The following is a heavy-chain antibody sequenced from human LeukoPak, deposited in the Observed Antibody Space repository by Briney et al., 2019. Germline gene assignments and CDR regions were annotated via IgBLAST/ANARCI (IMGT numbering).Heavy chain of an antibody. CDR2: IHTSGST. D-gene: IGHD6-19*01. J-gene: IGHJ4*02. V-gene: IGHV4-4*07. CDR1: GGSISNYL. Sequence: ASETLSLTCTVSGGSISNYLWSWIRQPAGKGLEWIGQIHTSGSTNYNPPLKSRVTMSIDTPENQLSLTIRSVTAADTAVYYCARRDISSGWSYDYWGQGTLVTVSS. CDR3: ARRDISSGWSYDY.